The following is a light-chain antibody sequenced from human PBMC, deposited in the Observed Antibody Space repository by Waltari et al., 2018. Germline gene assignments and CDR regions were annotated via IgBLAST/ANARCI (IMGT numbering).Light chain of an antibody. V-gene: IGKV1-9*01. J-gene: IGKJ5*01. Sequence: DFQLTQSPSFLSASVGDRVTITCRASQGISRHLAWYQQKPGQGPKLLIYEVSTLQSGVPSRFRGSGFGTEFTLTISSLQPEDSATYYCQKLDNYPPPTFGQGTRLEI. CDR3: QKLDNYPPPT. CDR2: EVS. CDR1: QGISRH.